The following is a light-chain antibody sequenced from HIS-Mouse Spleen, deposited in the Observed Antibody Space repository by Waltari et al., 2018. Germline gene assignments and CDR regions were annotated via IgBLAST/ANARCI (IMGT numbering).Light chain of an antibody. CDR2: QGS. CDR3: QAWDSSYSV. V-gene: IGLV3-1*01. Sequence: SYELTQPPSVSVSPGQTASITCSGDKLGDKYACWYQQKQGQSPVLGIYQGSKRPSGIPGRFPGSNPGNTATLTISGTQAMDEADYYCQAWDSSYSVFGGGTKLTVL. CDR1: KLGDKY. J-gene: IGLJ2*01.